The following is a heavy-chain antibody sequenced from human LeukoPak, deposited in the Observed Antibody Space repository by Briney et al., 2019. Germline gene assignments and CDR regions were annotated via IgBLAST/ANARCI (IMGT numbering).Heavy chain of an antibody. CDR2: MNPNSGNT. Sequence: VASVKVSCKASGYTFNIYGITWVRQAPGQGLEWMGWMNPNSGNTGYAQKFQGRVTMTRNTSISTAYMELSSLRSEDTAVYYCARDPGGSSGYYYSINYYYYYGMDVWGQGTTVTVSS. CDR1: GYTFNIYG. V-gene: IGHV1-8*02. D-gene: IGHD3-22*01. CDR3: ARDPGGSSGYYYSINYYYYYGMDV. J-gene: IGHJ6*02.